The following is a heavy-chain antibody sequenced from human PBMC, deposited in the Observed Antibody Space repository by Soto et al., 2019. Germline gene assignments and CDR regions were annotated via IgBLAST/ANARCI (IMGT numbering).Heavy chain of an antibody. Sequence: EVQLVQSGAEVKKPGESLRISCKGSGYSFTSYWISWVRQMPGKGLEWMGRIDPSDSYTNYSPSFQGHVTVSSDKSITPAYLQWSRRKASDTAIHYGERHGWSGCSSSWGDWFDPWGQGTLVTVSS. CDR3: ERHGWSGCSSSWGDWFDP. J-gene: IGHJ5*02. D-gene: IGHD6-13*01. V-gene: IGHV5-10-1*01. CDR1: GYSFTSYW. CDR2: IDPSDSYT.